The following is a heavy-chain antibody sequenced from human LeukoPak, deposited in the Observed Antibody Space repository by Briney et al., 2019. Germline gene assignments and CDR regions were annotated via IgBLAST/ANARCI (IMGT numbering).Heavy chain of an antibody. CDR1: GGPLSSDY. Sequence: SESLSLTCAVSGGPLSSDYWSWIRQPPGKGLEWIGYIYASGSTSYSPSLKSRVTITLDMSRRQFSLKLSSVTAADTAVYYCASRGPNGSGWSDWFDPWGQGTLVTVSS. D-gene: IGHD6-19*01. V-gene: IGHV4-4*09. CDR3: ASRGPNGSGWSDWFDP. CDR2: IYASGST. J-gene: IGHJ5*02.